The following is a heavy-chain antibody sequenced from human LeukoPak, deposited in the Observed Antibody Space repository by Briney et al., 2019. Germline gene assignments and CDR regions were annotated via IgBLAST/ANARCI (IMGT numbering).Heavy chain of an antibody. D-gene: IGHD3-10*01. V-gene: IGHV4-59*11. CDR3: ARGATFRGTYYMDV. J-gene: IGHJ6*03. CDR1: GGPTSTHH. CDR2: NDYSGST. Sequence: PSETLSLTCIVSGGPTSTHHWSWSRQPPGKGLEWIGYNDYSGSTNYNPSLKSRVTISADTSKNQFSLKLNSVTAADTAVYYCARGATFRGTYYMDVWGKGTTVTVSS.